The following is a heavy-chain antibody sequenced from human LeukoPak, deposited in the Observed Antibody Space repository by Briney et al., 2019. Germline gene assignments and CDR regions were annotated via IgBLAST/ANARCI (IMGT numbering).Heavy chain of an antibody. CDR2: IYTSGST. V-gene: IGHV4-4*09. J-gene: IGHJ4*02. Sequence: SKTLSLTCTVSGGSISSYYWSWIRQPPGKGLEWIGYIYTSGSTNYNPSLKSRVTISVDTSKNQFSLKLSSVTAADTAVYYCARRRVNYYGSGSYYDLWGQGTLVTVSS. CDR1: GGSISSYY. CDR3: ARRRVNYYGSGSYYDL. D-gene: IGHD3-10*01.